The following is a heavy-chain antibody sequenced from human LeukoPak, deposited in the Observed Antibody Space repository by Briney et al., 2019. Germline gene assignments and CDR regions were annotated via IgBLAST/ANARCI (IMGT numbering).Heavy chain of an antibody. V-gene: IGHV4-34*01. J-gene: IGHJ4*02. CDR2: IHHSGRT. D-gene: IGHD3-22*01. CDR1: GGSLSGFY. Sequence: PSETLSLNCSVYGGSLSGFYWSWIRQAPGKGLEWIGEIHHSGRTSHNPSLKSRVTMSVDTSTNQFSLEMSAVTAADTAVYYCARAPGYYYDSSGYCLDYWGQGSMVTVSS. CDR3: ARAPGYYYDSSGYCLDY.